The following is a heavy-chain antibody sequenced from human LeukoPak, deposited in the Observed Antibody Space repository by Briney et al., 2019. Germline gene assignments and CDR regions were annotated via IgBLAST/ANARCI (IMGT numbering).Heavy chain of an antibody. Sequence: ASVKASCKASGYTSTSFFMHWVRQAPGQGLEWMGIINPRGGSATSAQRFQGRLTVTRDTSTSTVYMELSSLTSEDTAVYYCARGDVDTAYDYWGQGTLVTVSS. D-gene: IGHD5-18*01. CDR3: ARGDVDTAYDY. V-gene: IGHV1-46*01. J-gene: IGHJ4*02. CDR1: GYTSTSFF. CDR2: INPRGGSA.